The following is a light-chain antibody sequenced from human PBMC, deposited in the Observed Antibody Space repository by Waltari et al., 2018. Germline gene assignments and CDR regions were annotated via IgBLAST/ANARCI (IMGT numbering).Light chain of an antibody. CDR3: QQSHTMLDT. CDR1: QSIATL. V-gene: IGKV1-39*01. J-gene: IGKJ2*01. CDR2: GAS. Sequence: DIQLTQSPSSLSASLADRVTITCRAGQSIATLFNWYQQRPANAPQVLIYGASTLKSGVPSRIRGKGDGTHYNLTKSGLQPDDFATYGGQQSHTMLDTFGQGTKVEIK.